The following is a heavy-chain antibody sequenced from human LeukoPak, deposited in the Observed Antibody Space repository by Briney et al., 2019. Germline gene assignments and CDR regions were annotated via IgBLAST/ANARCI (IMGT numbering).Heavy chain of an antibody. J-gene: IGHJ4*02. D-gene: IGHD5-18*01. CDR3: ARESYYFDD. CDR1: GFTFSSYA. Sequence: GRSLRLSCAAPGFTFSSYAMHWVRQAPGKGLEWVAVISYDGSNKYYADSVKGRFTISRDNSKNTLYLQMNSLRAEDTAVYYCARESYYFDDWGQGTLVTVPS. CDR2: ISYDGSNK. V-gene: IGHV3-30*04.